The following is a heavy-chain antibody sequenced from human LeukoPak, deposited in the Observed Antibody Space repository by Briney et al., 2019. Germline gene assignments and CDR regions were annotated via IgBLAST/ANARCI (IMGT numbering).Heavy chain of an antibody. CDR1: GYTFTSYY. J-gene: IGHJ4*02. D-gene: IGHD4-17*01. CDR2: INPSGGST. CDR3: ARVVGLYGDYSMRDFDY. Sequence: GASVKVSCKASGYTFTSYYMHWVRQAPGQGLEWMGIINPSGGSTSYAQKFQGRVTMTRDTSTSTAYMELRSLRSDDTAVYYCARVVGLYGDYSMRDFDYWGQGTLVTVSS. V-gene: IGHV1-46*01.